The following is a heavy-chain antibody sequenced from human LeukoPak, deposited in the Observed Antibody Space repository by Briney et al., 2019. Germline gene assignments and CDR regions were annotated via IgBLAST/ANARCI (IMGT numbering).Heavy chain of an antibody. CDR3: ATDGGYAFDI. CDR1: ASTFSTTW. J-gene: IGHJ3*02. V-gene: IGHV3-74*01. D-gene: IGHD3-10*01. CDR2: IISDGSST. Sequence: GGSLRLSCAASASTFSTTWMHWVRQAPGKGLVWVSRIISDGSSTTYAGSVKGRFTISRDNAKNMLYLQMNNLRAEDTAVYYCATDGGYAFDIWGQGTMVTVSS.